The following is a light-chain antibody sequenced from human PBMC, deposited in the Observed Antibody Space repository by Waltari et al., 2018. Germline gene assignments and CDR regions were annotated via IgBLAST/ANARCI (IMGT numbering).Light chain of an antibody. V-gene: IGLV2-8*01. CDR2: VVS. Sequence: QSALTQPPSASGSPGQSVTISCTGTGSGGSVSWYQQLPGKAPKLLIYVVSKRPSGVPDRFSGSKSGNTASLTVSGLQAEDEGDYYCSSDAVSNNFYDFGSGTKVTVL. CDR3: SSDAVSNNFYD. J-gene: IGLJ1*01. CDR1: GSGGS.